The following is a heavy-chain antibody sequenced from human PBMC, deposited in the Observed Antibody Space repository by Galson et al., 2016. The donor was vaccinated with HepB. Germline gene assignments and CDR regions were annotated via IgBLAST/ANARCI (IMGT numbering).Heavy chain of an antibody. Sequence: SLRLSCAVSGFSLSSHGMHWVRQAPGKGLEWVAVIWYDGSNRNYAESVEGRFTISRDNSKNTLYLQMNSLRAEDTAIYYCARDPTSMTSWIDYWGQGTLVIVSS. CDR3: ARDPTSMTSWIDY. CDR2: IWYDGSNR. V-gene: IGHV3-33*01. D-gene: IGHD5-18*01. J-gene: IGHJ4*02. CDR1: GFSLSSHG.